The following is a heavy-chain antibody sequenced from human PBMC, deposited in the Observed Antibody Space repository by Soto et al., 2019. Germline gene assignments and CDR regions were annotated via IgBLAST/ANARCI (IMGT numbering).Heavy chain of an antibody. Sequence: EVQLLESGGGLVQPGGSLRLSCAASGFTFSSYAMSWVRQAPGKGLEWVSGISAGGGSTYYADSVKGRFTISRDNSKNTLYLQMNNLKAEETAVYYCAKIPLNYYDSGNYYNDYWGQGTLVTVSS. CDR1: GFTFSSYA. CDR3: AKIPLNYYDSGNYYNDY. CDR2: ISAGGGST. D-gene: IGHD3-10*01. V-gene: IGHV3-23*01. J-gene: IGHJ4*02.